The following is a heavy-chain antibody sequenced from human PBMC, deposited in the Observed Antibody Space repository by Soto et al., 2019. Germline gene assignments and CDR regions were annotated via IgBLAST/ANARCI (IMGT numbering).Heavy chain of an antibody. J-gene: IGHJ2*01. CDR1: GYTFTSYA. D-gene: IGHD2-21*01. CDR2: INAGNGNT. V-gene: IGHV1-3*01. Sequence: QVQLVQSGAEVKKPGASVKVSCKASGYTFTSYAMHWVRQAPGQRLEWMGWINAGNGNTKYSQKFQGRVTITRDTSASIAYMELSSLRSEDTAVYYCARVPGYSIGDLWGRGTLVSVSS. CDR3: ARVPGYSIGDL.